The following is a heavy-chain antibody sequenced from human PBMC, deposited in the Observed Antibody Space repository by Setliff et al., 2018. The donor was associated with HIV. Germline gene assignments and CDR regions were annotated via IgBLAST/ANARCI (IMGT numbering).Heavy chain of an antibody. J-gene: IGHJ4*02. D-gene: IGHD3-22*01. CDR1: GFTFSSYS. CDR2: ISSSSSYI. Sequence: GGSMRLSCAASGFTFSSYSMNWVRQAPGKGLEWVSSISSSSSYIYYADSVKGRFTISRDTSKNTLYLQMSSLRPDDTAIYYCVKPYTGYYYDGSVYDDFWGQGTLVTVSS. CDR3: VKPYTGYYYDGSVYDDF. V-gene: IGHV3-21*01.